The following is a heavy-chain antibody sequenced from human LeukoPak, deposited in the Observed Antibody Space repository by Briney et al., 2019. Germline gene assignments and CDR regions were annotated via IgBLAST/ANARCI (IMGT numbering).Heavy chain of an antibody. D-gene: IGHD6-19*01. CDR1: GFSFNSYA. CDR3: ARVGSGDH. V-gene: IGHV3-74*01. CDR2: INTDGSSA. J-gene: IGHJ4*02. Sequence: GGSLRLSCAASGFSFNSYAMSWVRQAPGKGLVWVSRINTDGSSASYADSVKGRFTVSRDNAKNTLYLQMNSLRDDDTAVYYCARVGSGDHWGQGTLVTVSS.